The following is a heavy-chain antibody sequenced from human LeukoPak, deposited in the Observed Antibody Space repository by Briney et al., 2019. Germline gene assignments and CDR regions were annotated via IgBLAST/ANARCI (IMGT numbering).Heavy chain of an antibody. CDR3: ATSPYSGGRGSLNWFDP. CDR1: GYTFTSYY. CDR2: INPSGGST. J-gene: IGHJ5*02. D-gene: IGHD2-15*01. Sequence: ALVKVSCKASGYTFTSYYMHWVRQAPGQGLEWMGIINPSGGSTSYAQKFQGRVTMTRDMSTSTVYMELSSLRSEDTAVYYCATSPYSGGRGSLNWFDPWGQGTLVTVSS. V-gene: IGHV1-46*01.